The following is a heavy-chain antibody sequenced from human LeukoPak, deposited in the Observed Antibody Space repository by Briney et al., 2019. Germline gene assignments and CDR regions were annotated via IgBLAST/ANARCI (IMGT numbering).Heavy chain of an antibody. CDR2: IYTSGST. CDR3: ARNRDLAAADY. CDR1: GGSISSGSYY. J-gene: IGHJ4*02. Sequence: SQTLSLTCTVSGGSISSGSYYWSWIRQPAGKGLEWIGRIYTSGSTNYNPSLNSRATIRVDTSKNQFSLKLSSVTAADTAVYYCARNRDLAAADYWGQGTLVTVSS. V-gene: IGHV4-61*02. D-gene: IGHD6-13*01.